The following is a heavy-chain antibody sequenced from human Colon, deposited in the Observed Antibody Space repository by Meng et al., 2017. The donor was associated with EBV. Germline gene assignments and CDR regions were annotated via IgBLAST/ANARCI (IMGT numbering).Heavy chain of an antibody. Sequence: QGQLQESGPGLVKPSETLSLTCTVSGGSIRSGPYCWAWIRQPPGKGLEWIGSIYYSGSTYYNPSLKSRATISVDSSKNQFSLKLTSVTAADTSLYYCASYTSFSGSYYNGIDYWGQGTLVTVSS. CDR2: IYYSGST. J-gene: IGHJ4*02. CDR3: ASYTSFSGSYYNGIDY. V-gene: IGHV4-39*01. D-gene: IGHD3-10*01. CDR1: GGSIRSGPYC.